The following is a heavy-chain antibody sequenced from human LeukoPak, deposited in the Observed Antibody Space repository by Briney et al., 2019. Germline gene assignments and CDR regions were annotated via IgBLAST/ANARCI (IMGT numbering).Heavy chain of an antibody. Sequence: SVKVSCKASGGTFSSYAISGVRQAPGQGLEWMGRIIPIFGIANYAQKFQGRVTITADKSTSTAYMELSSLRSEDTAVYYCAREEGLFVVVPAAPNWFDPWGQGTLVTVSS. CDR1: GGTFSSYA. J-gene: IGHJ5*02. CDR3: AREEGLFVVVPAAPNWFDP. D-gene: IGHD2-2*01. V-gene: IGHV1-69*04. CDR2: IIPIFGIA.